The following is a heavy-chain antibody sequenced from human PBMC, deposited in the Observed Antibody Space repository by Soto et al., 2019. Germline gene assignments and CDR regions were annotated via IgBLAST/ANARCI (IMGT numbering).Heavy chain of an antibody. CDR3: VRDGTKTLRDWFDH. CDR1: GASISGFY. D-gene: IGHD1-1*01. V-gene: IGHV4-4*07. J-gene: IGHJ5*02. Sequence: SETLSLTCTVSGASISGFYWSWIRKSAGKGLEWIGRIYATGTTDYNPSLKSRVMMSVDTSKKQFSLKLRSVTAADTAVYYCVRDGTKTLRDWFDHWGQGISVTVSS. CDR2: IYATGTT.